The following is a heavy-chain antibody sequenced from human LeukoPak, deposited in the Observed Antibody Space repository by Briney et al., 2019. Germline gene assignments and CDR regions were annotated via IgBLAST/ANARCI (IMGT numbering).Heavy chain of an antibody. J-gene: IGHJ4*02. CDR1: GFTFSSYG. CDR3: AKDSSGDWLSEPDY. D-gene: IGHD3-9*01. V-gene: IGHV3-30*18. CDR2: ISYDGSNK. Sequence: PGGSLRLSCAASGFTFSSYGMHWVRQAPGKGLEWVAVISYDGSNKYYADSVKGRFTISRDNSKNTLYLQMNSLSAEDTAVYYWAKDSSGDWLSEPDYWGQGTLVTVSS.